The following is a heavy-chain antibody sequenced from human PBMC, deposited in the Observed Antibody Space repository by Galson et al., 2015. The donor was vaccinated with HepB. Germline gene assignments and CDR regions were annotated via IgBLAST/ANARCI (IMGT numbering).Heavy chain of an antibody. CDR1: GFTFSSYN. Sequence: SLRLSCAASGFTFSSYNMTWVRQAPGKGLEWVSSISSSSSYIYYADPVKGRFTISRDNAKNSLYLQMNSLRAEDTAVYYCARGSAVVVGYFDYWGQGTLVTVSS. CDR3: ARGSAVVVGYFDY. J-gene: IGHJ4*02. V-gene: IGHV3-21*01. D-gene: IGHD2-15*01. CDR2: ISSSSSYI.